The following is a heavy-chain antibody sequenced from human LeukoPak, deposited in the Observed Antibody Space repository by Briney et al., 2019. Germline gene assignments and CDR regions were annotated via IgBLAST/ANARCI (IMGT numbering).Heavy chain of an antibody. D-gene: IGHD6-19*01. Sequence: PGGSLRLSCAASGFPFSDYSMNWVRQASGKGLEWVSSISSSSSYIYYAESVKGRFTISRDNAKNSLYLQMNSLRTEDTAVYYCARVRYGSGWYGDYWGQGTLVTVSS. J-gene: IGHJ4*02. V-gene: IGHV3-21*01. CDR1: GFPFSDYS. CDR3: ARVRYGSGWYGDY. CDR2: ISSSSSYI.